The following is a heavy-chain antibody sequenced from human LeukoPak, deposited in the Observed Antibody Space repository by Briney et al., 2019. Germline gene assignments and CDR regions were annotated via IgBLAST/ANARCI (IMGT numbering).Heavy chain of an antibody. CDR2: ISYDGSNK. V-gene: IGHV3-30-3*01. CDR1: GFTFSSYA. CDR3: ARDQARNPSYYFDY. D-gene: IGHD2-15*01. Sequence: GGSLRLSCAASGFTFSSYAMHWVRQAPGKGLEWVAVISYDGSNKYYADSVKGRFTISRDNSKNTLYLQMNSLRAEDTAVYYCARDQARNPSYYFDYWGQGTLVTVSS. J-gene: IGHJ4*02.